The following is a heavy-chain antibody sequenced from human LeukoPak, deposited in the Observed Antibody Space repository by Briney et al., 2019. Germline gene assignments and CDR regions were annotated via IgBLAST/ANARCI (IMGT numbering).Heavy chain of an antibody. D-gene: IGHD1-26*01. V-gene: IGHV1-2*02. CDR1: GYTFTGYY. J-gene: IGHJ4*02. CDR2: INPNSGGT. CDR3: ARETPQGATTGSFDY. Sequence: GASVKVSCKASGYTFTGYYMHWVRQAPRQGLEWMGWINPNSGGTNYAQKFQGRVTMTRDTSISTAYMELSRLRSDDTAVYYCARETPQGATTGSFDYWGQGTLVTVSS.